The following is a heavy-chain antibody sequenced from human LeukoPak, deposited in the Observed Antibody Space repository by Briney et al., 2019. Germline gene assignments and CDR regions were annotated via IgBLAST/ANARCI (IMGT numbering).Heavy chain of an antibody. J-gene: IGHJ4*02. D-gene: IGHD1-7*01. V-gene: IGHV1-18*01. CDR1: GYTFTSYG. CDR3: ARGRTTYFDY. CDR2: ISAYNGNT. Sequence: ASVKASCKASGYTFTSYGISWVRQAPGQRLDWKAWISAYNGNTNYAQKLQGRVTMTTDTSTSTAYMELRSLRSDDTAVYYCARGRTTYFDYWGQGTLVTVSS.